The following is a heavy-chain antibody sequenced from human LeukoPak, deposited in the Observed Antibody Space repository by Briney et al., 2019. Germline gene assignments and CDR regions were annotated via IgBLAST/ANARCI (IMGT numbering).Heavy chain of an antibody. CDR2: INPLGGST. J-gene: IGHJ4*02. CDR1: GYTFTTYY. D-gene: IGHD3-3*01. Sequence: ASVKVSCEASGYTFTTYYMHWVRQAPGQGLEWMGIINPLGGSTTYAHKFQDRLTMTRDTPTSTVYMELSSLRSEDTAVYYCARVHDFWSGFFDYWGQGTLVTVSS. CDR3: ARVHDFWSGFFDY. V-gene: IGHV1-46*01.